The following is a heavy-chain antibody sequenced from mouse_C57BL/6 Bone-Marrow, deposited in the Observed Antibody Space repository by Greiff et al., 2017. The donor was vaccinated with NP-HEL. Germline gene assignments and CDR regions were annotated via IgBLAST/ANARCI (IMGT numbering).Heavy chain of an antibody. Sequence: VQLQQSGAELVRPGTSVKMSCKASGYTFTNYWIGWAKQRPGHGLEWIGDIYPGGGYTNYNEKFKGKATLTADKSSSTAYMQFSSLTSEDSAIYYCARGTGSSCEEGFFYAMDYWGQGTSVTVSS. CDR2: IYPGGGYT. D-gene: IGHD1-1*01. J-gene: IGHJ4*01. V-gene: IGHV1-63*01. CDR3: ARGTGSSCEEGFFYAMDY. CDR1: GYTFTNYW.